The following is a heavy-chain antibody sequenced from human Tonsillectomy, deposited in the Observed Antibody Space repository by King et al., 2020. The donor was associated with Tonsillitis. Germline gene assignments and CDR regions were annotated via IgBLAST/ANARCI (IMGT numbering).Heavy chain of an antibody. CDR1: GFTFSSYA. CDR2: ISYDGSNSNK. Sequence: VQLVESGGGVVQPGRSLRLSCAASGFTFSSYAMHWARQAPGKGLEWVAVISYDGSNSNKYYADSVKGRFTISRDNSKNTLYLHMNSLRAEDTAVYYCARGVGYQLLMRDFDSWGQGTLVTVSS. D-gene: IGHD2-2*01. V-gene: IGHV3-30*04. J-gene: IGHJ4*02. CDR3: ARGVGYQLLMRDFDS.